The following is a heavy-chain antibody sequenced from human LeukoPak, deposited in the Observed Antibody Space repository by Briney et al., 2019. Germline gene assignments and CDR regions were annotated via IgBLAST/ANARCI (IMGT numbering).Heavy chain of an antibody. CDR2: IYHSGST. J-gene: IGHJ6*03. V-gene: IGHV4-38-2*02. Sequence: ASESLCLTCTVSGYSISSGYYWGWIRQPPGKGLEWIGRIYHSGSTYYNPSLKSRVTISVDTSKNQFSLKLSSVTAADTAVYYCARVVIIFPNYYYMGVWGKGTTVTVSS. CDR3: ARVVIIFPNYYYMGV. CDR1: GYSISSGYY. D-gene: IGHD3-3*01.